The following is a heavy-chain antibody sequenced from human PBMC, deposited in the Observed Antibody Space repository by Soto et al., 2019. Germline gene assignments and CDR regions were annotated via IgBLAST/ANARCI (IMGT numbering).Heavy chain of an antibody. CDR3: ATRPVCRGAP. D-gene: IGHD2-2*01. V-gene: IGHV3-53*01. CDR1: GFTFSSND. J-gene: IGHJ3*01. Sequence: EVQLVESGGGLIQPGGSLRLSCAASGFTFSSNDMNWVRQAPGKGLEWVSLIYSSGSTSYADSVKGRFTISRDNSKNTLYLQMSSLRAEDTAVYYCATRPVCRGAPWGQGTMVTVSS. CDR2: IYSSGST.